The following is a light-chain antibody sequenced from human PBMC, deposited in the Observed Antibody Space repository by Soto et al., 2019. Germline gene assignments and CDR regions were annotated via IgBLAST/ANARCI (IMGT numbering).Light chain of an antibody. Sequence: QSVLTQPPSASGTPGQRVTSPCSGSSSNMGSNTVNWYQQLPGTAPKLLIYSNNQRPSGVTDRFSGSTSGTSDSLAISGPQSEDEAYYYCAAWDESLNCHYVFRTGTTSTVL. CDR3: AAWDESLNCHYV. CDR2: SNN. V-gene: IGLV1-44*01. J-gene: IGLJ1*01. CDR1: SSNMGSNT.